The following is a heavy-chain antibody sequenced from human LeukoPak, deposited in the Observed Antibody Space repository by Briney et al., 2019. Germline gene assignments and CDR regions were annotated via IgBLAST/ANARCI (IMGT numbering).Heavy chain of an antibody. J-gene: IGHJ2*01. CDR2: ITSSSSYI. Sequence: GGSLRLSCAASGITFSSYSMNWVRQAPGKGLEWVSSITSSSSYIYYADSVKGRFTISRDNAKNSLYLQMNSLRAEDTAVYYCARVVGAGYFDLWGRGTLVTVSS. D-gene: IGHD1-26*01. CDR3: ARVVGAGYFDL. V-gene: IGHV3-21*01. CDR1: GITFSSYS.